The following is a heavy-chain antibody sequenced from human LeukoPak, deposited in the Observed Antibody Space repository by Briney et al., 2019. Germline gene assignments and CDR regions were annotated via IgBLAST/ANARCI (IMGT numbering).Heavy chain of an antibody. Sequence: ASVTVSCTASGYTFTGYYMHWVRQAAGQGREWMGWINPNSGGTNYAQTFQGRVTITRDTSISTAYMELSRQRCDRTSVYYCATANYGGDAFDIWGQGTMVTVSS. J-gene: IGHJ3*02. CDR3: ATANYGGDAFDI. D-gene: IGHD4-17*01. CDR2: INPNSGGT. V-gene: IGHV1-2*02. CDR1: GYTFTGYY.